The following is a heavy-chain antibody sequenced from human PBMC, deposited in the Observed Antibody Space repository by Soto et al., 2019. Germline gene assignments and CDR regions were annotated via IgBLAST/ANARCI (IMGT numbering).Heavy chain of an antibody. CDR2: IFYTGST. D-gene: IGHD5-12*01. V-gene: IGHV4-30-4*01. Sequence: SETLSLTCSVSGGNINSGDYFWSWTRQPPGKGLEWIGSIFYTGSTYYSPSLKSRASMSMDTSKNVFALRLRSLTAADTAVYFCARVKATLYRHYYFDYWGQGTPVTGS. CDR1: GGNINSGDYF. CDR3: ARVKATLYRHYYFDY. J-gene: IGHJ4*02.